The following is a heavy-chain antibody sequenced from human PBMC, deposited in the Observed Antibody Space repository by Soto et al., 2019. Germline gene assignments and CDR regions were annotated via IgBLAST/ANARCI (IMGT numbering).Heavy chain of an antibody. CDR2: ISYDGSNK. CDR1: GFTFSSYG. D-gene: IGHD6-19*01. CDR3: AKGAVAGTFDY. J-gene: IGHJ4*02. V-gene: IGHV3-30*18. Sequence: AVGSLRLSCAASGFTFSSYGMHWVRQAPGKGLEWVAVISYDGSNKYYADSVKGRFTISRDNSKNTLYLQMNSLRAEDTAVYYCAKGAVAGTFDYWGQGTLVTVSS.